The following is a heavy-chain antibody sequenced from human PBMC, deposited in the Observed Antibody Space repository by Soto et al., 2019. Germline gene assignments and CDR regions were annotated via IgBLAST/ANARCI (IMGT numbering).Heavy chain of an antibody. J-gene: IGHJ4*02. Sequence: GESLKISCKGSEYMFTNYWIGWVRQMPGKGLEWMGIIYPGDSDTKYSPSFQGQVTISADRSVNAAYLRWSSLKASDTAMYYCASLSRLGPHSAFDYWGQGTLVTVSS. CDR3: ASLSRLGPHSAFDY. V-gene: IGHV5-51*01. CDR1: EYMFTNYW. D-gene: IGHD1-26*01. CDR2: IYPGDSDT.